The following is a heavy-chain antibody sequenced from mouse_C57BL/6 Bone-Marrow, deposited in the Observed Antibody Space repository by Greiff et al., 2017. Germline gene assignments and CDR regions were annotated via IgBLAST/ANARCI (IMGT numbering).Heavy chain of an antibody. Sequence: QVQLQQPGAELVRPGTSVKLSCKASGYTFTSYWMHWVKQRPGQGLEWIGVIDPSDSYTNYNQKFKGKATLTVDTSSSTAYMQLSSLTSEDSAVYYCARRGGLLGYAMDYWGQGTSVTVSS. V-gene: IGHV1-59*01. CDR1: GYTFTSYW. J-gene: IGHJ4*01. D-gene: IGHD2-3*01. CDR3: ARRGGLLGYAMDY. CDR2: IDPSDSYT.